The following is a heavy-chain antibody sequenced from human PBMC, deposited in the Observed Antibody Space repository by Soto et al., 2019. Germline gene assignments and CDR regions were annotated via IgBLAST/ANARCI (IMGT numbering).Heavy chain of an antibody. D-gene: IGHD6-19*01. CDR3: AKVRGWLPLGSFDI. CDR2: ISVSGGNT. J-gene: IGHJ3*02. V-gene: IGHV3-11*05. CDR1: GGSISSGGYY. Sequence: QVQLQESGPGLVKPSQTLSLTCTVSGGSISSGGYYWSWIRQHPGKGLEWVSSISVSGGNTNYADSVKGRFTISRDKSKSTLYLQMSSLRAEDTAVYYCAKVRGWLPLGSFDIWGQGTMVTVSS.